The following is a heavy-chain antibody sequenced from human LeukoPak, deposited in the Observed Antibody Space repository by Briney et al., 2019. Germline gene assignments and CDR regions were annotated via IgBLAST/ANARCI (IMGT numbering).Heavy chain of an antibody. CDR1: GFSFSSHA. D-gene: IGHD2-21*02. Sequence: PGGSLRLSCAASGFSFSSHAMSWVRQAPGKGLQWVSTISSGGGTTYYGDSVKGRFTISRDNSKNTLYLQMNSLRVDDTAIYYCARGRDSFDWGQGTLVSVSS. CDR2: ISSGGGTT. J-gene: IGHJ4*02. V-gene: IGHV3-23*01. CDR3: ARGRDSFD.